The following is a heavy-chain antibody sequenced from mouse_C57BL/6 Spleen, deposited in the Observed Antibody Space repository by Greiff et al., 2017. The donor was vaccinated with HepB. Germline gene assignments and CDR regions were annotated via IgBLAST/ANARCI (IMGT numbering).Heavy chain of an antibody. CDR1: GFSLTSYG. CDR2: IWGVGST. Sequence: VQVVESGPGLVAPSQSLSITCTVSGFSLTSYGVDWVRQSPGKGLEWLGVIWGVGSTNYNSALKSRLSISKDNSKSQVFLKMNSLQTDDTAMYYCASYYGSSYEAWFAYWGQGTLVTVSA. V-gene: IGHV2-6*01. CDR3: ASYYGSSYEAWFAY. J-gene: IGHJ3*01. D-gene: IGHD1-1*01.